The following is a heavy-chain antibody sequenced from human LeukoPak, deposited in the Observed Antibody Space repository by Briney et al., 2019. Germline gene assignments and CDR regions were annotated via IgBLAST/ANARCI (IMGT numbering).Heavy chain of an antibody. CDR1: GFTLSSYA. V-gene: IGHV3-30-3*01. CDR2: ISYDGSNK. Sequence: GRSLRLSCAASGFTLSSYAMHWVRQAPGKGLEWVAVISYDGSNKYYADSVKGRFTISRDNSKNTLYLQMNSLRAEDTAVYYCARARAVVPAAIGVYWGQGTLVTVSS. D-gene: IGHD2-2*02. CDR3: ARARAVVPAAIGVY. J-gene: IGHJ4*02.